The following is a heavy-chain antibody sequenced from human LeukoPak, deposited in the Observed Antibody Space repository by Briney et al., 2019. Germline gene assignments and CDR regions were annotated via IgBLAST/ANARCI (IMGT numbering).Heavy chain of an antibody. V-gene: IGHV1-2*02. CDR2: INPNSGGT. Sequence: APVTVSCKASGYTFTGYYMHWVRQAPGQGLEWMGWINPNSGGTNYAQKFQGRVTMTRDTSISTAYMELSRLRSDDTAVYYCARGIAARPGWFDPWGQGTLVTVSS. CDR1: GYTFTGYY. J-gene: IGHJ5*02. D-gene: IGHD6-6*01. CDR3: ARGIAARPGWFDP.